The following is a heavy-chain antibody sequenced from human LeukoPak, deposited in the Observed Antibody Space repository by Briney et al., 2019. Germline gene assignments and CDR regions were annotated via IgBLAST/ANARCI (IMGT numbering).Heavy chain of an antibody. V-gene: IGHV3-21*01. CDR3: ARSYTVADQLDY. CDR2: ISSTSISI. D-gene: IGHD2-2*01. Sequence: PGGSLRLSCAASGFTFSTYAMNWVRQAPGKGLEWVSSISSTSISIYFADSVKGRFTASRDNAKNSLYLQMNSLRTEDTAVYYCARSYTVADQLDYWGEGTLVTVSS. J-gene: IGHJ4*02. CDR1: GFTFSTYA.